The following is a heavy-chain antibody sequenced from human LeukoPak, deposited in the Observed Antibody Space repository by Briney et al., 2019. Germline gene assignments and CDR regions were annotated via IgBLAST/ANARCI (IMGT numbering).Heavy chain of an antibody. D-gene: IGHD1-26*01. V-gene: IGHV4-59*01. CDR1: GGSISSYY. J-gene: IGHJ4*02. CDR3: ARGIVGATTDY. Sequence: SETLSLTCTVSGGSISSYYLSWIRQPPGKGLEWIGYIYYSGSTNYNPSLKSRVTISVDTSKNQFSLKLSSVTAADTAVYYCARGIVGATTDYWGQGTLVTVSS. CDR2: IYYSGST.